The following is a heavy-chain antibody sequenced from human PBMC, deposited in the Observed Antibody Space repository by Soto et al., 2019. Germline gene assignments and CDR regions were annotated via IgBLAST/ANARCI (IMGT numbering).Heavy chain of an antibody. Sequence: SETLSVTCTISGGFISSSSYYWGWIRQPPGKGLEWIGSIYYSGSTYYNPSLKSRVTISVDTSKNQFSLKLSSVTAADTAVYYCARRLIIAAAGVWFDPWGQGTLVT. CDR3: ARRLIIAAAGVWFDP. CDR1: GGFISSSSYY. J-gene: IGHJ5*02. V-gene: IGHV4-39*01. D-gene: IGHD6-13*01. CDR2: IYYSGST.